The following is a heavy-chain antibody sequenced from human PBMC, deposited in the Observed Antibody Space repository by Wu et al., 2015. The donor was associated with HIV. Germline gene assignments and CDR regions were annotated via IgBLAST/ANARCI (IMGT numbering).Heavy chain of an antibody. Sequence: QVQLVQSGAEVKKPGASVKVSCKASAYTFTSYDINWVRQAPGQGLDWMGWMNPKTGNTGYAQKFQGRVTFTRNTSMSTAYMELSSLRSEDTAVYYCARDGYNPWSYYYYYMDVWGKGTTVTVSS. D-gene: IGHD5-24*01. J-gene: IGHJ6*03. CDR2: MNPKTGNT. CDR1: AYTFTSYD. CDR3: ARDGYNPWSYYYYYMDV. V-gene: IGHV1-8*03.